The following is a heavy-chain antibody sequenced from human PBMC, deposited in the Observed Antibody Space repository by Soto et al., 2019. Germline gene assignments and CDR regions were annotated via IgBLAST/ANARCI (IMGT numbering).Heavy chain of an antibody. CDR2: ISGSGGST. CDR3: AKDLGYCSGGSCYPSPFDY. D-gene: IGHD2-15*01. CDR1: GFTFSSYA. V-gene: IGHV3-23*01. Sequence: GGSLRLSCAASGFTFSSYAMSWVRQAPGKGLEWVSAISGSGGSTYYADSVKGRFTISRDNSKNTLYLQMNSLRAEDTAVYYCAKDLGYCSGGSCYPSPFDYWGQGTLVTVSS. J-gene: IGHJ4*02.